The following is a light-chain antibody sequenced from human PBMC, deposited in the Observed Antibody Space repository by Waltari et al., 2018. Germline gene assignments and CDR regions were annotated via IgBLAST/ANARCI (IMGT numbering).Light chain of an antibody. Sequence: EIMFTQSPGTLSLSPGERATLSCRASQSISRYLAWYQQKPGQAPRLLIYDASSRATGIPDRFSGSGSGTDFSLTISRLEPEDFAVYYCQKYGSLPATFGQGTKVEIK. CDR3: QKYGSLPAT. CDR2: DAS. V-gene: IGKV3-20*01. J-gene: IGKJ1*01. CDR1: QSISRY.